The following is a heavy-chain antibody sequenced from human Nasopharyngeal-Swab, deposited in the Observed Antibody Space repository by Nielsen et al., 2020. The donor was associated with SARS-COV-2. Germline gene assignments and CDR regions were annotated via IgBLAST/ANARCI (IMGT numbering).Heavy chain of an antibody. CDR1: GYTLTVLP. CDR2: VVPEDGEP. CDR3: ASEGSGVFGVVIYAFDI. V-gene: IGHV1-24*01. D-gene: IGHD3-3*01. J-gene: IGHJ3*02. Sequence: ASVKVSCKVSGYTLTVLPIPWVRQAPGKGLEWMGTVVPEDGEPIYAQNFQGRVTMTEDTSTYTAYLELSSLRSEDTAVYYCASEGSGVFGVVIYAFDIWGPGTLVTVSS.